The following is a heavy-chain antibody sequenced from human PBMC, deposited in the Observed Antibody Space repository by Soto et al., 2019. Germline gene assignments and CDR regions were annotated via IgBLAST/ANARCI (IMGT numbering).Heavy chain of an antibody. CDR1: GYTFTSYG. J-gene: IGHJ4*02. CDR3: ARDVGPITIFGEALSGYFDF. Sequence: GASVKVSCKASGYTFTSYGISWVRQAPGQGLEWMGWISAYNGNTNYAQKLQGRVTMTTDTSTSTAYMELRSLRSDDTAVYYCARDVGPITIFGEALSGYFDFWGQGTLVTVSS. CDR2: ISAYNGNT. D-gene: IGHD3-3*01. V-gene: IGHV1-18*04.